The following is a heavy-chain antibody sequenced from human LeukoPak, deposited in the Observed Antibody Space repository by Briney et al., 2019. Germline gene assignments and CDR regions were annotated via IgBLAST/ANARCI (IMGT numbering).Heavy chain of an antibody. D-gene: IGHD2-15*01. CDR1: GGSISSYD. Sequence: SETLSLTCTVSGGSISSYDWSWIRQPPGKELEWIGEINHSGSTDYNPSLKSRVTISVDTSKNQFSLKLSSVTAADTAVYYCARLVTGYSSGGSCLFGLIATPNWFDPWGQGTLVTVSS. V-gene: IGHV4-34*01. CDR2: INHSGST. J-gene: IGHJ5*02. CDR3: ARLVTGYSSGGSCLFGLIATPNWFDP.